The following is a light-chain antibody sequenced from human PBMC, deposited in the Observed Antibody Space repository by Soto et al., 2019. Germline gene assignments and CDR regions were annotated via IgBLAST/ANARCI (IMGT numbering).Light chain of an antibody. CDR1: QSLLHSLGHNY. Sequence: DIVMTQSPLSLPVTPGEPASISCRSSQSLLHSLGHNYLDWYLQKPGQSPQLLIYLGSNRASGVPERFSGSGSGTDFTLKISSVEAEDVGVYYCMQALQTPRTFGQGTKLEIK. CDR3: MQALQTPRT. CDR2: LGS. V-gene: IGKV2-28*01. J-gene: IGKJ2*01.